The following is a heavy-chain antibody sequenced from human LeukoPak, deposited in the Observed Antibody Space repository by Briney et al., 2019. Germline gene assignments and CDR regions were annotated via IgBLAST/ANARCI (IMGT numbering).Heavy chain of an antibody. CDR3: AQSSGSGSYPLDY. D-gene: IGHD3-10*01. V-gene: IGHV4-31*03. J-gene: IGHJ4*02. Sequence: KPSQTLSLTCTFSGGSISSGGYYWSWIRQHPGKGLEWIGYIYYSGSTYYNPSLKSRVTISVDTSKNQFSLKLSSVTAADTAVYYCAQSSGSGSYPLDYWGQGTLVTVSS. CDR1: GGSISSGGYY. CDR2: IYYSGST.